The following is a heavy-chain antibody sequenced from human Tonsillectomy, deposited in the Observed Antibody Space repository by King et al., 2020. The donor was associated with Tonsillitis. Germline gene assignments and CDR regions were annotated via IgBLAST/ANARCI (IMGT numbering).Heavy chain of an antibody. J-gene: IGHJ3*02. V-gene: IGHV3-23*04. Sequence: VQLVESGGGFVQPGGSLRLSCAASGFTFSSYAMSWVRQAPGKGLNWVSTISGSGGSTYSADSVKGRFTISRDNSKNTLYLQMKSLRAEDTAVYYCAKVRSYGWGDAFDIWGQGTMVTVSS. CDR2: ISGSGGST. D-gene: IGHD5-18*01. CDR1: GFTFSSYA. CDR3: AKVRSYGWGDAFDI.